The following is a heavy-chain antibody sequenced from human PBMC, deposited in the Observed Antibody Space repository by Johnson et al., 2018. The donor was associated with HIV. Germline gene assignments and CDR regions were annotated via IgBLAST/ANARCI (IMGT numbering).Heavy chain of an antibody. CDR2: ISYHGSDT. Sequence: QVQLVESGGDVVQPGRSLRLSCAAFGFDFNTHNIHWVRQAPGKGLEWVTLISYHGSDTYYADSVQGRFTISRDNSRNMVYLEMNSLRTEDTAVYYCAGGLKCAFDIWGQGTMVTVSS. CDR1: GFDFNTHN. CDR3: AGGLKCAFDI. J-gene: IGHJ3*02. V-gene: IGHV3-30*04.